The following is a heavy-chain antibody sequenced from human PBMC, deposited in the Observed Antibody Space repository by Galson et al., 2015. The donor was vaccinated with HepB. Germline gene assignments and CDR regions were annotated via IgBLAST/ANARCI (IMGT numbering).Heavy chain of an antibody. V-gene: IGHV3-64*01. Sequence: SLRLSCAASGFTFSSYAMHWVRQAPGKGLEYVSAISSNGGSTYYANSVKGRFTISGDNSKNTLYLQMGSLRAEDMAVYYCARGKTAAAGIVLDPWGQGTLVTVSS. J-gene: IGHJ5*02. CDR3: ARGKTAAAGIVLDP. CDR1: GFTFSSYA. CDR2: ISSNGGST. D-gene: IGHD6-13*01.